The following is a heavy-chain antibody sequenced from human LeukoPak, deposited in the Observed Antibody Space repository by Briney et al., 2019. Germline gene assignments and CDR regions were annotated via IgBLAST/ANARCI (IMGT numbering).Heavy chain of an antibody. CDR2: ISGDSSQI. D-gene: IGHD1-26*01. CDR3: VRDQGAPDY. Sequence: GGSLRLSCAASGFTFSGYAMNWVRQAPGKGLEWISYISGDSSQIFYADSVKGRFTTSRDNAKNSLHLQMSSLRVEDRALYYCVRDQGAPDYWGQGTLLTVSS. CDR1: GFTFSGYA. V-gene: IGHV3-48*01. J-gene: IGHJ4*02.